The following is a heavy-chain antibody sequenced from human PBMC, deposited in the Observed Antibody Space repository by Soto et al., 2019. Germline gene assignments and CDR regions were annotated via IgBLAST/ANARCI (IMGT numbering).Heavy chain of an antibody. CDR1: GFTFSSYA. CDR2: ISGSGGST. Sequence: GGSLRLSCAASGFTFSSYAMSWVRQAPGKGLEWVSAISGSGGSTYYADSVKGRFTISRDNSKNTLYLQMNSLRAEDTAVYYCAKDYCTNGVCYWFRAFDYWGQGTPVTVSS. J-gene: IGHJ4*02. D-gene: IGHD2-8*01. V-gene: IGHV3-23*01. CDR3: AKDYCTNGVCYWFRAFDY.